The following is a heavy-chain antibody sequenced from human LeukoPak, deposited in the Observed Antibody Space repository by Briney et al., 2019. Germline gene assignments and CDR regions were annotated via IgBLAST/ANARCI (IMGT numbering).Heavy chain of an antibody. J-gene: IGHJ4*02. D-gene: IGHD6-6*01. CDR1: GYTFTSYD. CDR2: MNPNSGNT. Sequence: EASVKVSCKASGYTFTSYDINWVRQATGQGLEWMGWMNPNSGNTGYAQKFQGRVTMTRNTSISTAYMELSSLRSEDTAVYYCAREPPLSSGIDYWGQGTLVTVSS. V-gene: IGHV1-8*01. CDR3: AREPPLSSGIDY.